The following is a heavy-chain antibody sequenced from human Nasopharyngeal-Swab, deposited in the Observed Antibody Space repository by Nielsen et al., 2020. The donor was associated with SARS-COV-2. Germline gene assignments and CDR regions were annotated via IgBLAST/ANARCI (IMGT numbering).Heavy chain of an antibody. V-gene: IGHV1-3*01. CDR2: INAGNGNT. Sequence: WMRQAPGQRLEWMGWINAGNGNTKYSQKFQGRVTITRDTSASTAYMELSSLRSEDTAVYYCARGRGYYGSGGYYYYMDVWGKGTTVTVSS. J-gene: IGHJ6*03. D-gene: IGHD3-10*01. CDR3: ARGRGYYGSGGYYYYMDV.